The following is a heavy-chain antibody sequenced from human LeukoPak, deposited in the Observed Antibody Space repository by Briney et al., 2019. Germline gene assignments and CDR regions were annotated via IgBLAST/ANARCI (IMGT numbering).Heavy chain of an antibody. Sequence: GGSLRLSCAASGFPFSSYAMHWVRQAPGKGLEWVAVISYDGSNKYYADSVKGRFTISRDNSKNTLYLQMNSLRAEDTAVYYCARVTGAYVVVPAAIDYWGQGTLVTVSS. CDR3: ARVTGAYVVVPAAIDY. D-gene: IGHD2-2*01. V-gene: IGHV3-30*01. CDR1: GFPFSSYA. J-gene: IGHJ4*02. CDR2: ISYDGSNK.